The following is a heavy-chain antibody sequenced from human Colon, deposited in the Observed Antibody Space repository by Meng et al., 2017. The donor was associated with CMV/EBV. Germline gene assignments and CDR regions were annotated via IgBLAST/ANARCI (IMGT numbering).Heavy chain of an antibody. D-gene: IGHD6-19*01. CDR2: ITSDGSDT. V-gene: IGHV3-74*01. J-gene: IGHJ4*02. CDR3: VRDPDLAGGIY. CDR1: GFTFSSYW. Sequence: SFAASGFTFSSYWMHWVRQAPGKGLVWVSRITSDGSDTNYADSVKGRFTISRDNAKNTVYLQMNSLRAEDTAVYYCVRDPDLAGGIYWGQGTLVTVSS.